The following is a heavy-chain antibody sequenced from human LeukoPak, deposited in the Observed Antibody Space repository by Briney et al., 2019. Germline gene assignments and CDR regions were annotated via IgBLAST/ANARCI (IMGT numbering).Heavy chain of an antibody. Sequence: KPSETLSLTCAVHGGSFSGYYWSWIRQPPGKGLEWIGEINHSGSTNYNPSLKSRVTISVDTSKNQFSLKLSSVTAADTAVYYCAKKGRLNCSSTSCRYVSEYYYYGMDVWGQGTTVTVSS. CDR3: AKKGRLNCSSTSCRYVSEYYYYGMDV. J-gene: IGHJ6*02. CDR1: GGSFSGYY. D-gene: IGHD2-2*01. V-gene: IGHV4-34*01. CDR2: INHSGST.